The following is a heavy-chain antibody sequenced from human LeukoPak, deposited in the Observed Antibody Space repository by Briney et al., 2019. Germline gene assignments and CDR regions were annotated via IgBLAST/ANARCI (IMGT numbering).Heavy chain of an antibody. CDR2: IYYSGST. V-gene: IGHV4-59*12. D-gene: IGHD7-27*01. CDR3: ARDQNWGNNWFDP. CDR1: GGSISSYY. J-gene: IGHJ5*02. Sequence: SETLSLTCTVSGGSISSYYWSWIRQPPGKGLEWIGYIYYSGSTNYNPSLKSRVTISVDASKNQFSLKLSSVTAADTAVYYCARDQNWGNNWFDPWGQGTLVTVSS.